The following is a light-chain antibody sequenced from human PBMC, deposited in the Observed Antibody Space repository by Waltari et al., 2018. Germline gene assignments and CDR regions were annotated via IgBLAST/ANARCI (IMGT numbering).Light chain of an antibody. V-gene: IGLV1-40*01. CDR2: GNN. CDR1: SSNIGAGYD. CDR3: QSYDSSLSGSV. Sequence: QSVLTQPPSVSGAPGQRVTISCTGSSSNIGAGYDVHWYQQLPGTAPKLLINGNNNRPSGVPDRFSASKSGTSASLAITGLQAEDEADYYCQSYDSSLSGSVFGGGTKLTDL. J-gene: IGLJ3*02.